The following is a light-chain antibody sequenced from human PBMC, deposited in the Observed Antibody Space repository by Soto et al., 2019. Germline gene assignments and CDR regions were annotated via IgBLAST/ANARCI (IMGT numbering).Light chain of an antibody. V-gene: IGKV1-5*03. CDR2: KAS. CDR3: QQYNSYPWT. J-gene: IGKJ1*01. CDR1: QSISSW. Sequence: DIQMTQSPSTLSASVGDRVTITCRASQSISSWLAWYQQKPGKAPKLLIYKASSLESGVPSRFSGSGSWTEFTLNISSLQPDDFATYYCQQYNSYPWTFGQGTKVEIK.